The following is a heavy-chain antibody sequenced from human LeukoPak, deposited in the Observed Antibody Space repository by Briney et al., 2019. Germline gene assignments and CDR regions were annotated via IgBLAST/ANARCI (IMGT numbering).Heavy chain of an antibody. D-gene: IGHD6-19*01. CDR2: MNPNSGNT. V-gene: IGHV1-8*01. CDR3: ARDSAVAGLKYYYGMDV. Sequence: ASVKVSCKASGYTFTSYDINWVRQATGQGLGWMGWMNPNSGNTGYAQKFQGRVTMTRNPSISTAYMELSSLRSEDTAVYYCARDSAVAGLKYYYGMDVWGQGTTVTVSS. J-gene: IGHJ6*02. CDR1: GYTFTSYD.